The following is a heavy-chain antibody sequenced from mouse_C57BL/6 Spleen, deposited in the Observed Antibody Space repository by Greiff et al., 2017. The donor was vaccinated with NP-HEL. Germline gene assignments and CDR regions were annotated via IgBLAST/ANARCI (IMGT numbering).Heavy chain of an antibody. D-gene: IGHD1-1*02. V-gene: IGHV1-4*01. CDR2: INPSSGYT. Sequence: VQLPQSGAELARPGASVKMSCKASGYTFTSYTMHWVKQRPGQGLEWIGYINPSSGYTKYNQKFKDKATLTADKSSSTAYMQLSSLTSEDSAVYYCARSAYGYWYFDVWGTGTTVTVSS. CDR3: ARSAYGYWYFDV. CDR1: GYTFTSYT. J-gene: IGHJ1*03.